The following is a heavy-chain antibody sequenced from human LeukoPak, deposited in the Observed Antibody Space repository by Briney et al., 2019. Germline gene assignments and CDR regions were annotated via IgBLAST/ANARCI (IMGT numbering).Heavy chain of an antibody. Sequence: PSETLSLTCAVYGGSFSGYYWSWIRQPPGKGLEWIGEINHSGSTNYNPSLKSRVTISVDTSKNQFPLKLSSATAADTAVYYCARAPYYDFWSGYYRAFDIWGQGTMVTVSS. V-gene: IGHV4-34*01. CDR1: GGSFSGYY. CDR2: INHSGST. J-gene: IGHJ3*02. CDR3: ARAPYYDFWSGYYRAFDI. D-gene: IGHD3-3*01.